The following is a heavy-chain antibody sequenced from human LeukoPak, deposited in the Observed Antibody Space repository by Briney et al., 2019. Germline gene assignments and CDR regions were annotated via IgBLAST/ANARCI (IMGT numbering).Heavy chain of an antibody. Sequence: ASVKVSCKASGYTFSSYFMHWVRQAPGQGMEWMGIINPSGGIANYAEKFQGRVTMTTDMPTTTVHLDLRSLRSEDTAAYYCARGRLNYNSGGYYETPHVDYWGQGALVTVSS. CDR1: GYTFSSYF. CDR3: ARGRLNYNSGGYYETPHVDY. J-gene: IGHJ4*02. CDR2: INPSGGIA. D-gene: IGHD3-22*01. V-gene: IGHV1-46*01.